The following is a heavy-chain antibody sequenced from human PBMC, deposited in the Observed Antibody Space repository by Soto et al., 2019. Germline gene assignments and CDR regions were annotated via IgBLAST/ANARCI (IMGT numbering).Heavy chain of an antibody. CDR3: ARDHHGGSFYYYYGMDV. J-gene: IGHJ6*02. V-gene: IGHV3-11*01. CDR1: GFTVSDYY. D-gene: IGHD4-17*01. CDR2: ISSSGSTI. Sequence: QVQLVESGGGLVKPGGSLRLSCAASGFTVSDYYMSWIRQAPGEGLEWVSYISSSGSTIYYADSVKGRFTISGDNAKNSLYLQMNSLRAEDAAVYYCARDHHGGSFYYYYGMDVWGQGTTVTVSS.